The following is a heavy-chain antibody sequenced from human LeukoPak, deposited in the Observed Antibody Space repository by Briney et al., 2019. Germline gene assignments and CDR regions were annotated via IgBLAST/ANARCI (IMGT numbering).Heavy chain of an antibody. Sequence: GGSLLLSCTASGFSFSGHWMHWARQLPGKGLVWVSRISPTGSTTSYADSVKGRFTVSGDNAKNTLYLQVNNLRAEDTAVYYCARGPNSNWSGLDFWGQGTLLTVSS. CDR1: GFSFSGHW. V-gene: IGHV3-74*01. CDR2: ISPTGSTT. J-gene: IGHJ4*02. D-gene: IGHD6-6*01. CDR3: ARGPNSNWSGLDF.